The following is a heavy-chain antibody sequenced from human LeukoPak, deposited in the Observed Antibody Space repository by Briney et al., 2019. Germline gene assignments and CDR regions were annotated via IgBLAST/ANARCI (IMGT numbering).Heavy chain of an antibody. CDR3: AREAGATTGFDY. Sequence: GASVKVSCKASGYTFTRYYMYWVRQAPGQGLEWMGIINPSGGSTSYAQKFQGRVTMTRDTSTSTVYMELSSLRSEDTAVYYCAREAGATTGFDYWGQGTLVTVSS. CDR2: INPSGGST. CDR1: GYTFTRYY. J-gene: IGHJ4*02. V-gene: IGHV1-46*01. D-gene: IGHD1-26*01.